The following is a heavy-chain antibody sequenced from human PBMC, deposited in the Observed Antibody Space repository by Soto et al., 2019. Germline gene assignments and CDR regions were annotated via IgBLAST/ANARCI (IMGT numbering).Heavy chain of an antibody. V-gene: IGHV5-51*01. D-gene: IGHD4-4*01. CDR1: GYSFPTNW. J-gene: IGHJ6*03. Sequence: DVQLVQSGAELRKPGESLKISCEGSGYSFPTNWIGWVRQMPGKGLEWMGMIFPGDSDTRYSPSFEGQVTISADKAINTAYLQWSSLRASDTATYYCARLPIGSPSNRYMDVWGQGTTVIVSS. CDR3: ARLPIGSPSNRYMDV. CDR2: IFPGDSDT.